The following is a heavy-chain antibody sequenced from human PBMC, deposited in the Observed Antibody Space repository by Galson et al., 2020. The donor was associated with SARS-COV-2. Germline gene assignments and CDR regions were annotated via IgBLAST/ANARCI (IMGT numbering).Heavy chain of an antibody. CDR1: GGSISSSSYY. CDR3: ARPTRMDWNDVSNAFDI. J-gene: IGHJ3*02. V-gene: IGHV4-39*01. CDR2: IYYSGST. Sequence: SETLSLTCTVSGGSISSSSYYWGWIRQPPGKGLEWIGSIYYSGSTYYNPSLKSRVTISVDTSKNQFSLKLSSVTAADTAVYYCARPTRMDWNDVSNAFDIWGQGTMVTVSS. D-gene: IGHD1-1*01.